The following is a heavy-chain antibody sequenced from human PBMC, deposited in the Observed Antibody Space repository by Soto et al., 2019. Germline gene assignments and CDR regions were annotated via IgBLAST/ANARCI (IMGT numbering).Heavy chain of an antibody. D-gene: IGHD3-22*01. CDR1: GFTFSSYG. V-gene: IGHV3-33*01. CDR2: IWYDGSNK. Sequence: PGGSLRLSCAASGFTFSSYGMHWVRQAPGKGLEWVAVIWYDGSNKYYADSVKGRFTISRDNSKNTLYLQMNSLRAEDTAVYYCARDPGDSSGYSKDDAFDIWGQGTMVTVSS. CDR3: ARDPGDSSGYSKDDAFDI. J-gene: IGHJ3*02.